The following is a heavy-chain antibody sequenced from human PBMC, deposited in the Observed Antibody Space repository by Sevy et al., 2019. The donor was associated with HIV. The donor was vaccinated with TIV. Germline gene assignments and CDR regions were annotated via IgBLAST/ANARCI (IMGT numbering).Heavy chain of an antibody. J-gene: IGHJ4*02. CDR1: GFTFSNAW. Sequence: GGSLRLSCAASGFTFSNAWMSWVRQSPGKGLEWVGRIRSKAGGGTTDYATIVKGKFTILRDDSSDILYLQLNSLETEDTAVYYCTTDHRRDGIVVVPFEYWGQGTLVTVSS. CDR2: IRSKAGGGTT. V-gene: IGHV3-15*01. D-gene: IGHD2-15*01. CDR3: TTDHRRDGIVVVPFEY.